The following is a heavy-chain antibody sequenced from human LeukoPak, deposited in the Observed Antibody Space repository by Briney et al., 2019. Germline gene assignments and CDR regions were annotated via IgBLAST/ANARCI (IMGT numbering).Heavy chain of an antibody. Sequence: SETLSLTCTVSGGSISSSSYYWGWIRQPPGKGLEGIGSIYYSGSTYYNPSLKSRVTISVDTSKNQFSLKLSSVTAADTAVYYCASYRGSDIDYWGQGTLVTVSS. CDR1: GGSISSSSYY. CDR3: ASYRGSDIDY. J-gene: IGHJ4*02. CDR2: IYYSGST. D-gene: IGHD3-10*01. V-gene: IGHV4-39*01.